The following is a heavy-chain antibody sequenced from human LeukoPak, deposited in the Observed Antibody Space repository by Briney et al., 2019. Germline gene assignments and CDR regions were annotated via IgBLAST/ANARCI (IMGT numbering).Heavy chain of an antibody. CDR3: ATYRQVLLPFES. J-gene: IGHJ4*02. Sequence: GGSLRLSCVASGFTFSTFAMIWVRQPPGKGLEWVSSIFPSGGEIHYADSVRGRFTISRDNSKSTLSLQMNSLRVEDTVIYYCATYRQVLLPFESWGQGTLVTVSS. D-gene: IGHD2-8*02. CDR2: IFPSGGEI. CDR1: GFTFSTFA. V-gene: IGHV3-23*01.